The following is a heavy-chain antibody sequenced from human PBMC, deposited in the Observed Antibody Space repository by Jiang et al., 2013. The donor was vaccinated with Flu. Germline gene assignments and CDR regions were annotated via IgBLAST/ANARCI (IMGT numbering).Heavy chain of an antibody. Sequence: VKPSETLSLTCTVSGGSISSYYWSWIRQPPGKGLEWIGYIYYSGSTNYNPSLKSRVTISVDTSKNQFSLKLSSVTAADTAVYYCARRVDYYYGMDVWGQGTTVTVSS. V-gene: IGHV4-59*01. J-gene: IGHJ6*02. CDR1: GGSISSYY. CDR2: IYYSGST. CDR3: ARRVDYYYGMDV.